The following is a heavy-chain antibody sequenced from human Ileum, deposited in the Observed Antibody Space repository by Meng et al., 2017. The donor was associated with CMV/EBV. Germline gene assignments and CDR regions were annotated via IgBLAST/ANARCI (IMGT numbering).Heavy chain of an antibody. Sequence: SVACSVFGDSVNNLSCGEIRQAPGKGREGIRSIYKTGTTNDNPSLRSRVTISVEPSKNQFSLRLRSVTAADTAVYYCAGGPGWLPTDWGRGTLVTVSS. J-gene: IGHJ4*02. CDR1: GDSVNNLS. V-gene: IGHV4-59*02. CDR2: IYKTGTT. CDR3: AGGPGWLPTD. D-gene: IGHD5-24*01.